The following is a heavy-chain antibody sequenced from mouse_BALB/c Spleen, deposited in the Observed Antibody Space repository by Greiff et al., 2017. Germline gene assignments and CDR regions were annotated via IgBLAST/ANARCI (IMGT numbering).Heavy chain of an antibody. V-gene: IGHV2-6-4*01. CDR3: ARNGDRYASLSYWYFDG. D-gene: IGHD2-14*01. Sequence: VKLVESGPGLVAPSQSLSITCTVSGFSLSRYSVHWVRQPPGKGLEWLGMIWGGGSTDYNSALKSRLSISKDNSKSQVFLKMNSLQTDDTAMYYCARNGDRYASLSYWYFDGWGAGTTVTVSS. CDR2: IWGGGST. J-gene: IGHJ1*01. CDR1: GFSLSRYS.